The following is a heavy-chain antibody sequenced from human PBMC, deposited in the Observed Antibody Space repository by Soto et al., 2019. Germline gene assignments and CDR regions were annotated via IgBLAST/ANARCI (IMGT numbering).Heavy chain of an antibody. V-gene: IGHV6-1*01. CDR2: TYYRSKWIS. CDR1: MDSVSNNRAT. D-gene: IGHD1-26*01. J-gene: IGHJ4*01. Sequence: SQTLSLTCAISMDSVSNNRATWNWIRQSPSGGLEWLGRTYYRSKWISDYAMSVKGRISINPDTSKNLVSLHLNFVTPEDTAVYYCARDPPDFNSGFDFWGHGTPVTVSS. CDR3: ARDPPDFNSGFDF.